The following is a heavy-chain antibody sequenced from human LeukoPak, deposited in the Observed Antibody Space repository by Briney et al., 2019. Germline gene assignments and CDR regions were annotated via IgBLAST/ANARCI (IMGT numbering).Heavy chain of an antibody. D-gene: IGHD1-26*01. Sequence: GGSLRLSCAASGFTFSSYSMSWVRQAPGKGLEWVSSISSSSSYIYYADSVKGRFTISRDNAKNSLYLQMNSLRAEDTAVYYCARARSGSNDYWGQGTLVTVSS. CDR1: GFTFSSYS. J-gene: IGHJ4*02. CDR2: ISSSSSYI. CDR3: ARARSGSNDY. V-gene: IGHV3-21*01.